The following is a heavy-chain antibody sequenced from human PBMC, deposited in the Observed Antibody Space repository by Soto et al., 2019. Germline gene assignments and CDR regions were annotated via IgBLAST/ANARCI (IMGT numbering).Heavy chain of an antibody. CDR3: ARHFMYSGYDWGAWFDP. CDR1: GYXFTSYF. D-gene: IGHD5-12*01. Sequence: PXEXLKIYCRSSGYXFTSYFLIWVRHMPGKGLEWMGRIDPSYSYTNYSPSFQCHVTISADKSISTSYLQWSSLKASDTAMYYCARHFMYSGYDWGAWFDPWGQGTLVTVSS. CDR2: IDPSYSYT. J-gene: IGHJ5*02. V-gene: IGHV5-10-1*01.